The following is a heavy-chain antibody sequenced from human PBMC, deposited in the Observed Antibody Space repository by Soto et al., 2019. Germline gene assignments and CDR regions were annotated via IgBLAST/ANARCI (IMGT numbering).Heavy chain of an antibody. CDR2: ISGIDDST. Sequence: PGGSLRLSCAASGFIFSTYAMSWVRQAPGKGLEWVSAISGIDDSTYYADSVKGRFTISRDNSKSTLYLRMNSLRAEDTAVYYCARDTDIVLVTRGPLFDYWGQGTLVTVSS. CDR1: GFIFSTYA. V-gene: IGHV3-23*01. D-gene: IGHD2-21*02. J-gene: IGHJ4*02. CDR3: ARDTDIVLVTRGPLFDY.